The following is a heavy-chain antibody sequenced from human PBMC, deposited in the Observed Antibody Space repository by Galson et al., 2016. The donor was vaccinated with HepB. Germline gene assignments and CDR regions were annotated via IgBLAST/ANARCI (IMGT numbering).Heavy chain of an antibody. CDR2: IRESGDAT. CDR1: GFTLSHYT. D-gene: IGHD3-10*01. CDR3: VKDRTGFEEPGDY. V-gene: IGHV3-23*01. Sequence: SLRLSCAASGFTLSHYTMNWARQAPGKGLEWGSAIRESGDATYYADSVKGRFTIPRDSSKNTPSLQMSYLRDDATAVYYCVKDRTGFEEPGDYWGQGTLVTVSS. J-gene: IGHJ4*02.